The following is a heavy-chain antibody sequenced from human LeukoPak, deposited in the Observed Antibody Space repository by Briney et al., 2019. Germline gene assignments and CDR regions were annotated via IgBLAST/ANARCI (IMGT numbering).Heavy chain of an antibody. J-gene: IGHJ4*02. Sequence: SVKVSCKASGGTFSSYTISWVRQAPGQGLEWMGRIILILGIANYAQKFQGRVTITADKSTSTAYMELSSLRSEDTAVYYCARVPLRITMVRGVTTPFQHSYFDYWGQGTLVTVSS. D-gene: IGHD3-10*01. CDR3: ARVPLRITMVRGVTTPFQHSYFDY. V-gene: IGHV1-69*02. CDR2: IILILGIA. CDR1: GGTFSSYT.